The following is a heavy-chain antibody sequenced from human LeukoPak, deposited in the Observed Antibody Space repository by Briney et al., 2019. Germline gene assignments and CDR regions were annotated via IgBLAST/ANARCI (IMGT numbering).Heavy chain of an antibody. Sequence: SVKVSCKASGGTFSSYAISWVRPAPGQGLGMGGIIPIFGTANYAQKFQGRVTITADESTSTAYMELSSLRSEDTAVYYCASPLRFLEWLDDAFDIWGQGTMVTVSS. D-gene: IGHD3-3*01. CDR2: IIPIFGTA. J-gene: IGHJ3*02. CDR1: GGTFSSYA. CDR3: ASPLRFLEWLDDAFDI. V-gene: IGHV1-69*13.